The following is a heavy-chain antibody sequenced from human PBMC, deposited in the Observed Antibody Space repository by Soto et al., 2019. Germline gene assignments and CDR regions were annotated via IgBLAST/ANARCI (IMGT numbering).Heavy chain of an antibody. CDR3: ARDLVYGDYGVGSDP. CDR1: GFTFSTYG. D-gene: IGHD4-17*01. Sequence: QVQLEQSGGGVVQPGRSLRLSCEASGFTFSTYGMHWVRQAPGKGLEWVAVVWYDGSNKYYADSVKGRFTISRDNSKNTLYLQMNSLRAEDTAVYYCARDLVYGDYGVGSDPWGQGTLVTVSS. J-gene: IGHJ5*02. CDR2: VWYDGSNK. V-gene: IGHV3-33*01.